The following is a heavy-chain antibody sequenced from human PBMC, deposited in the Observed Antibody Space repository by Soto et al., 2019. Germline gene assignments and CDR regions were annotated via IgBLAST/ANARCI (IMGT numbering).Heavy chain of an antibody. CDR3: ARGYCSGGSCYRLYYYGMDV. Sequence: QVQLVQSGAEVMQPGASVKVSCKASGYTFTSYYIHWVRQAPGQGLEWMGIFNPGAGGRSYAQKFQGRVTMTRDTSTSTVYMELSRLRSEDTAVYYCARGYCSGGSCYRLYYYGMDVWGQGTTVTVSS. J-gene: IGHJ6*02. CDR1: GYTFTSYY. CDR2: FNPGAGGR. V-gene: IGHV1-46*01. D-gene: IGHD2-15*01.